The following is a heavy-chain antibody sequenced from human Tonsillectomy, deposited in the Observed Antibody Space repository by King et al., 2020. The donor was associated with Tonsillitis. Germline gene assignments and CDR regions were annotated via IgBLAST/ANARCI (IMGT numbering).Heavy chain of an antibody. CDR1: GFTFSDYW. V-gene: IGHV3-7*01. D-gene: IGHD6-19*01. CDR2: IKQDGSAQ. J-gene: IGHJ4*02. CDR3: ARGRYTSGWYPDYFDY. Sequence: VQLVESGGGLVQPGGSLRLSCAASGFTFSDYWMSWVRQAPGKGLEWVANIKQDGSAQYYVDSVKGRFTISRDNANNSLFLQINSPGAEDTALYYCARGRYTSGWYPDYFDYGGQGTRVTVSS.